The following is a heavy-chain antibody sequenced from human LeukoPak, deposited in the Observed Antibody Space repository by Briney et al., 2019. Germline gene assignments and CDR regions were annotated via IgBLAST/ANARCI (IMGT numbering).Heavy chain of an antibody. CDR2: ISYDGSNK. Sequence: GGSLRLSCAASGFTFSSYAMHWVRQAPGKGLEWVAVISYDGSNKYYADSVKGRFTISRDNSKNTLYLQMNSLRAEDTAVYYCARSYYDSSGFSPFDPWGQGTLVTVSS. CDR3: ARSYYDSSGFSPFDP. V-gene: IGHV3-30-3*01. J-gene: IGHJ5*02. D-gene: IGHD3-22*01. CDR1: GFTFSSYA.